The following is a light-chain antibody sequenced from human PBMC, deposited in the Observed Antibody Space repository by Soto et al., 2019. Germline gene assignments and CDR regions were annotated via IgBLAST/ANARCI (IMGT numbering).Light chain of an antibody. Sequence: EIVLTQSPGTLSLSPGKRATLSCRASQSVSSSYLAWYQQKPGQTPRLLIHGVSSRATGIPDRFSGSGSGTDFTLTISRPEPEDFAVYYCHQFWKLPWTFGQGTKVEIK. V-gene: IGKV3-20*01. CDR3: HQFWKLPWT. CDR2: GVS. CDR1: QSVSSSY. J-gene: IGKJ1*01.